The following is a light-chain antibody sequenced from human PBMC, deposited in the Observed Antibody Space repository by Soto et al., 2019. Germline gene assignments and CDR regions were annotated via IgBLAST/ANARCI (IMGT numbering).Light chain of an antibody. J-gene: IGKJ5*01. CDR2: DAS. Sequence: DIQMTQSPSTLSASVGDRVSITCRAIQSISSLLAWYQQKPGKAPKLLIYDASSLESGVPSRFSGSGSGTEFTLTISSLQPDDFATYYCQQYNSYSPLITFGQGTRLEIK. CDR1: QSISSL. V-gene: IGKV1-5*01. CDR3: QQYNSYSPLIT.